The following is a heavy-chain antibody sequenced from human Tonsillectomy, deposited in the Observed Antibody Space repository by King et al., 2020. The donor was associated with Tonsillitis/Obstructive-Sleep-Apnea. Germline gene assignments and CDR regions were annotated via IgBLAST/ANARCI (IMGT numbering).Heavy chain of an antibody. V-gene: IGHV3-23*04. CDR3: AKDGRQTFTMMRGAAAF. D-gene: IGHD3-10*01. CDR2: ISGSGVST. Sequence: VQLVESGGGLVQPGGSLRLSCAASGFTFSSYAMSWVRQAPGKGLEWVSAISGSGVSTYYADYVKGRFTISRDNSKNTVPLQMNSLRAEDTAVYYCAKDGRQTFTMMRGAAAFWGQGTLVTVSS. CDR1: GFTFSSYA. J-gene: IGHJ4*02.